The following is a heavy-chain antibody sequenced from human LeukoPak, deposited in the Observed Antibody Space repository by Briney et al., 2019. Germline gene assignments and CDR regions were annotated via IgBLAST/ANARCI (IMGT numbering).Heavy chain of an antibody. D-gene: IGHD3-3*01. CDR2: IYYSGST. J-gene: IGHJ3*02. CDR1: GGSISSYY. V-gene: IGHV4-59*01. CDR3: ARDPSGGYYRINAFDI. Sequence: PSETLSLTCTVSGGSISSYYWSWIRQPPGKGLEWIGYIYYSGSTNYNPSLKSRVTISVDTSKNQFSLKLSSVTAADTAVYYCARDPSGGYYRINAFDIWGQGTMVTVSS.